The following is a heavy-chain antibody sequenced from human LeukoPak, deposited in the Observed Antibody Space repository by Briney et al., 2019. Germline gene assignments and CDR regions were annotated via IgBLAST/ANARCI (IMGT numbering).Heavy chain of an antibody. J-gene: IGHJ6*03. Sequence: SETLPLTCTVSGGSISSYYWSWIRQPPGKGLEWIGYIYYSGSTNYNPSLKSRVTISVDTSKNQFSLKLSSVTAADTAVYYCARGPYYYYYYMDVWGKGTTVTVSS. CDR1: GGSISSYY. CDR3: ARGPYYYYYYMDV. V-gene: IGHV4-59*01. CDR2: IYYSGST.